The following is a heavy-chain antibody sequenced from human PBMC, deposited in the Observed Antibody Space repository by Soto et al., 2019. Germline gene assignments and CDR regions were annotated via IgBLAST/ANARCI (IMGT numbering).Heavy chain of an antibody. V-gene: IGHV1-46*01. CDR1: GYTFTHYY. CDR3: ARDLAAGDY. Sequence: VQLVQSGAEVKKPGASVKLSCRTSGYTFTHYYIHWVRQAPGQGLEWLAIINPASGSTNYAQDFQGRVTLTMDTSTTTVYMELSGLRAEDTAIFCCARDLAAGDYWGQGTLVTVSS. D-gene: IGHD6-13*01. CDR2: INPASGST. J-gene: IGHJ4*02.